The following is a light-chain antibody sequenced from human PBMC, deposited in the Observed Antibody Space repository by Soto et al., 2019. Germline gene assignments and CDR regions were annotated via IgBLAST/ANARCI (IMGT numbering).Light chain of an antibody. Sequence: EIVFTQSPATLSLSPGERATLSCMASQSVSINLAWYQQKPGQAPRLLIYDASNRPTGIPARFTGSGSGTDFNLTISSLGPEDFAVYYCQQRSSWPPITFGGGTKVDIK. V-gene: IGKV3-11*01. CDR2: DAS. CDR1: QSVSIN. J-gene: IGKJ4*01. CDR3: QQRSSWPPIT.